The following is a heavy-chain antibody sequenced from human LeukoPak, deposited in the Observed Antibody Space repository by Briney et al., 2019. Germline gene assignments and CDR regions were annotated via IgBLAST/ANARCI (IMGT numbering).Heavy chain of an antibody. J-gene: IGHJ4*02. CDR1: GFTFSSYG. D-gene: IGHD3-10*01. CDR3: AKDPYYGSGSYLTFIDY. V-gene: IGHV3-30*02. Sequence: GGSLRLSCAASGFTFSSYGMHWVRQAPGKGPEWVAFIRYDGSNKYYADSVKGRFTISRDNSKNTLYLQMNSLRAEDTAVYYCAKDPYYGSGSYLTFIDYWGQGTLVTVSS. CDR2: IRYDGSNK.